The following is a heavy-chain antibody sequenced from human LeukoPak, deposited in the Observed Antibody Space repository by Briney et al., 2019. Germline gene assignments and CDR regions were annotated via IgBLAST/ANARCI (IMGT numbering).Heavy chain of an antibody. CDR2: IYYSGST. J-gene: IGHJ5*02. CDR3: ARAPTYYYASSGPRFDP. Sequence: SETLSLTCTVSGGSISSYYWSWIRQPPGKGLEWIGYIYYSGSTNYNPSIKTRDTIAVDTSKTQFSLKLLSVTAADTAVYYCARAPTYYYASSGPRFDPWGQGTLVTVSS. V-gene: IGHV4-59*01. CDR1: GGSISSYY. D-gene: IGHD3-22*01.